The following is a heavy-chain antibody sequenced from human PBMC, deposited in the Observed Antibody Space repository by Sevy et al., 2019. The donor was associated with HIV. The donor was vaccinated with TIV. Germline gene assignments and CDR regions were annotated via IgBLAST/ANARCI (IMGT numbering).Heavy chain of an antibody. D-gene: IGHD3-22*01. CDR2: IYYSGST. CDR1: GGSISSYY. CDR3: ARVGGYYDSSGDTYDY. V-gene: IGHV4-59*01. J-gene: IGHJ4*02. Sequence: SETRSLTCTVSGGSISSYYWSWIRQPPGKGLEWIGYIYYSGSTNYNPSLKSRVTISVDTSKNQFSLKLSSVTAADTAVYYCARVGGYYDSSGDTYDYWGQGTLVTVSS.